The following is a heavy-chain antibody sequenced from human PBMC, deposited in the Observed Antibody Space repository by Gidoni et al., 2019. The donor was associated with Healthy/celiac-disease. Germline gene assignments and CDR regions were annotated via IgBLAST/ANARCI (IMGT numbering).Heavy chain of an antibody. CDR3: ARGSRIAAPGY. CDR2: INHSGST. Sequence: QVQLQQWGAGLLKPSETLSLTCAVYGGSFSGYYWSWIRQPPGKGLEWIGEINHSGSTNYNPSLKSRVTISVDTSKNQFSLKLSSVTAADTAVYYCARGSRIAAPGYWGQGTLVTVSS. J-gene: IGHJ4*02. D-gene: IGHD6-13*01. V-gene: IGHV4-34*01. CDR1: GGSFSGYY.